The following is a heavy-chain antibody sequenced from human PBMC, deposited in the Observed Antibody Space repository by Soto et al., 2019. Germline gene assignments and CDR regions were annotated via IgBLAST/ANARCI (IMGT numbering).Heavy chain of an antibody. V-gene: IGHV3-23*01. Sequence: EVQLLESGGGLVQPGGSLRLSCAASGFTFSSYAMSWDRQAPGKGLEWVSAISGSGGSTYYADSVKGRFTISRDNSRNTVSLHMNSLRVEDTAVYFCAKDPGMGGGRCYEYWGQGTLITVSA. CDR1: GFTFSSYA. CDR2: ISGSGGST. CDR3: AKDPGMGGGRCYEY. D-gene: IGHD2-15*01. J-gene: IGHJ4*02.